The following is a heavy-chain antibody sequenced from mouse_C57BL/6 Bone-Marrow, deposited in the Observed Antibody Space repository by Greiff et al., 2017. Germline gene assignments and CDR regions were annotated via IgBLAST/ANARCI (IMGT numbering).Heavy chain of an antibody. CDR1: GFTFSSYA. D-gene: IGHD1-1*01. CDR2: ISDGGSYT. V-gene: IGHV5-4*03. Sequence: EVKLQESGGGLVKPGGSLKLSCAASGFTFSSYAMSWVRQTPEKRLEWVATISDGGSYTYYPDNVKGRFTISRDNAKNNLYLQMSHLKSEDTAMYYCARGYYYGSSDRDYAMDYWGQGTSVTVSS. CDR3: ARGYYYGSSDRDYAMDY. J-gene: IGHJ4*01.